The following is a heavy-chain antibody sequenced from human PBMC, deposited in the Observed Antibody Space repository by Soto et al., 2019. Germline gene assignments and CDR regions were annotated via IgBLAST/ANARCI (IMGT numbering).Heavy chain of an antibody. V-gene: IGHV4-39*01. CDR1: GGSISSSSYY. Sequence: SETLSLTCTVSGGSISSSSYYWGWIRQPPGKGLEWIGSIFYSGSTYYNPSLKSRVTISVDTSKIQFSLKLSSVTAADTAVYYCARHLTYCSAGSCYSDFPYYGMDVWGQGTTVT. D-gene: IGHD2-15*01. CDR3: ARHLTYCSAGSCYSDFPYYGMDV. CDR2: IFYSGST. J-gene: IGHJ6*02.